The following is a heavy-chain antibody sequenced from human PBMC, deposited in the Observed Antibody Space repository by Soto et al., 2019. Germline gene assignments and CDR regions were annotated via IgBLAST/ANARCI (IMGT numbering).Heavy chain of an antibody. CDR2: IHDDGSIT. CDR3: GRVPAAAAGIGIDH. CDR1: GLTFSINW. Sequence: EVQLVESGGGLVQPGGSLRLSCEASGLTFSINWMNWFRQPPGKGLLWVARIHDDGSITNYADSVKGRFTISRDNAKNTLYLQMNSLRAEDTAVYYCGRVPAAAAGIGIDHWGQGILVTVSS. D-gene: IGHD6-13*01. J-gene: IGHJ4*02. V-gene: IGHV3-74*01.